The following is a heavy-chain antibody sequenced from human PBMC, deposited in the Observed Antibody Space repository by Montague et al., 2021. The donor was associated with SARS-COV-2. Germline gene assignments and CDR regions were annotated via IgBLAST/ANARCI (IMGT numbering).Heavy chain of an antibody. V-gene: IGHV3-33*01. J-gene: IGHJ6*02. CDR2: IWYDGSNK. Sequence: SLRLSCAAPGFTFSSYGMHWVRQAPGKGLEWVAVIWYDGSNKYYADSVKGRFTISRDNSKNTLYLQMNSLRAEDTAVYYCAADYGDYSNYYYYYGMDVWGQGTTVTVSS. D-gene: IGHD4-17*01. CDR1: GFTFSSYG. CDR3: AADYGDYSNYYYYYGMDV.